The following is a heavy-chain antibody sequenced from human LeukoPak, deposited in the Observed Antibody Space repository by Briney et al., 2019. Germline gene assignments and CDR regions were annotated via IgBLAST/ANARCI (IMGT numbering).Heavy chain of an antibody. D-gene: IGHD6-13*01. CDR2: IYHSGST. Sequence: KPSETLSRTCAVYGGSFSGYYWSWIRQPPGKGLEWIGYIYHSGSTYYNPSLKSRVTISVDRSKNQFSLKLSSVTAADTAVYYCARGGSSSWPDFDYWGQGTLVTVSS. J-gene: IGHJ4*02. CDR3: ARGGSSSWPDFDY. CDR1: GGSFSGYY. V-gene: IGHV4-34*01.